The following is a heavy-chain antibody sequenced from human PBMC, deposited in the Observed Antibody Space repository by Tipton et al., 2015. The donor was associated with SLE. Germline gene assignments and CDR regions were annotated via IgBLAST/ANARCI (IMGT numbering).Heavy chain of an antibody. CDR1: GFTFSTCG. J-gene: IGHJ4*02. D-gene: IGHD3/OR15-3a*01. CDR2: IQYDDSAI. Sequence: QVQLVQSGGGVVQPGGSLRLSCAASGFTFSTCGMHWVRQAPGEGLQWVAFIQYDDSAILYADSVKGRFTISRDNSMRTLYLQMNSLRVEDTAVYYCVKDILDWGSSTDDDWGQGTLVTVSS. V-gene: IGHV3-30*02. CDR3: VKDILDWGSSTDDD.